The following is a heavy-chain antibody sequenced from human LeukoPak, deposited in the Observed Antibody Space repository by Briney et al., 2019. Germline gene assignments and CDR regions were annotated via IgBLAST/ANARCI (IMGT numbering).Heavy chain of an antibody. Sequence: PGGSLRLSCAASGFTFSDYYMSWIRQAPGKGLEWVSYISSSGSTIYYADSVKGRFTISRDNARNSLYLQLNSLRAEDTAIYYCARDRGVVVPAMGYYFDYWGQGALVTVSS. V-gene: IGHV3-11*01. J-gene: IGHJ4*02. D-gene: IGHD2-21*02. CDR3: ARDRGVVVPAMGYYFDY. CDR1: GFTFSDYY. CDR2: ISSSGSTI.